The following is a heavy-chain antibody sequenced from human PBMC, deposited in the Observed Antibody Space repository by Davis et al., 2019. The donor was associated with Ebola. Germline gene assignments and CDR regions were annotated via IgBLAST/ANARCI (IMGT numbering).Heavy chain of an antibody. CDR2: IIPIFGTA. V-gene: IGHV1-69*13. D-gene: IGHD3-3*01. J-gene: IGHJ4*02. CDR3: ASPSTELYDFWSGASFDY. Sequence: SVQVSCKASGYTFTSYYMHWVRQAPGQGLEWMGGIIPIFGTANYAQKFQGRVTITADESTSTAYMELSSLRSEDTAVYYCASPSTELYDFWSGASFDYWGQGTLVTVSS. CDR1: GYTFTSYY.